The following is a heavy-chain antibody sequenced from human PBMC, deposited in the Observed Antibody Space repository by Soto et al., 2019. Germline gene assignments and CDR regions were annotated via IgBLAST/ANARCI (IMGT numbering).Heavy chain of an antibody. CDR3: AKDLVAVYYILTGSTDAFDI. CDR2: ISAYNGNT. CDR1: GYTFTSYG. D-gene: IGHD3-9*01. Sequence: GASVKVSCKASGYTFTSYGISWVRQAPGQGLEWMGWISAYNGNTNYAQKLQGRVTMTTDTSTSTAYMELRSLRSDDKAVYYCAKDLVAVYYILTGSTDAFDIWGQGTMVTVSS. J-gene: IGHJ3*02. V-gene: IGHV1-18*01.